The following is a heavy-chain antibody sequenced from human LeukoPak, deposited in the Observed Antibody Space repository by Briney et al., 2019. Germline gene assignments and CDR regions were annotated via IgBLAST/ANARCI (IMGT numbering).Heavy chain of an antibody. V-gene: IGHV3-23*01. J-gene: IGHJ4*02. CDR3: ANWELLNY. CDR2: ISSSGDST. D-gene: IGHD1-26*01. Sequence: QSGGSLRLSCAASGFTFRSFVMSWVRQAPGKGLEWVSGISSSGDSTYYSDSVKGRLTISRDNSKNTLYLQMNSLRAEDTAVYYCANWELLNYWGQGTLVTVSS. CDR1: GFTFRSFV.